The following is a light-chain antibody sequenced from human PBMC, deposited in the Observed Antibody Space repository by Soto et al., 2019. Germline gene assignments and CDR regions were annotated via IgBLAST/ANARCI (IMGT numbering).Light chain of an antibody. CDR3: SSYTSSRDVV. V-gene: IGLV2-14*03. J-gene: IGLJ2*01. CDR1: SSDVGAYYY. Sequence: QSVLTQPASVSGSPGQSITISCTGTSSDVGAYYYVSWYQHHPGKAPKLMIYDVSHRPSGVSNRFSGSKSGNTASLTISGLQAEDEADYYCSSYTSSRDVVFGGGTQLTVL. CDR2: DVS.